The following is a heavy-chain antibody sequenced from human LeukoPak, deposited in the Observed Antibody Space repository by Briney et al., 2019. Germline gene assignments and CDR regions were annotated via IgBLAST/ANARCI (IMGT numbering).Heavy chain of an antibody. Sequence: SETLSLTCTVSGGSIGSYYWIWIRQPPGKGLEWIGYISYSGSTNYNPSLKSRVTISVDTSKDHFSLKLTSVTAADTAVYFCASLTRDGYHFEWWGRGTLVTVSS. CDR3: ASLTRDGYHFEW. CDR1: GGSIGSYY. D-gene: IGHD6-13*01. CDR2: ISYSGST. V-gene: IGHV4-59*08. J-gene: IGHJ4*02.